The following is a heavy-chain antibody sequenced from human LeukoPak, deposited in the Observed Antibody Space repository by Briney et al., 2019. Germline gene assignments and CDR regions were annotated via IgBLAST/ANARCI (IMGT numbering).Heavy chain of an antibody. J-gene: IGHJ5*02. D-gene: IGHD6-6*01. V-gene: IGHV1-2*02. CDR3: ARAEYSSDYWFDL. CDR2: INPNGGGT. Sequence: ASVKVSCKASGYTFTSYYIHWVRQAPGQGPEWMGRINPNGGGTNYAQKFQGRVTMTRDTSISTAYMELSRLRSDDTAVYYCARAEYSSDYWFDLWGQGTLVTVSS. CDR1: GYTFTSYY.